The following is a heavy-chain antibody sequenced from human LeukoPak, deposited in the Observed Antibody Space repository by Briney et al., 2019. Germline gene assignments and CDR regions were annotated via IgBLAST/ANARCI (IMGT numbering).Heavy chain of an antibody. Sequence: GGSLRLSCAASGFTFSSYEMNWVRQAPGKGLEWVSYISSSGSTIYYADSVKGRFTISRDNAKNSLYLQMNSPRAEDTAVYYCARDWGTLYGMDVWGQGTTVTVSS. CDR1: GFTFSSYE. V-gene: IGHV3-48*03. J-gene: IGHJ6*02. CDR3: ARDWGTLYGMDV. CDR2: ISSSGSTI. D-gene: IGHD3-16*01.